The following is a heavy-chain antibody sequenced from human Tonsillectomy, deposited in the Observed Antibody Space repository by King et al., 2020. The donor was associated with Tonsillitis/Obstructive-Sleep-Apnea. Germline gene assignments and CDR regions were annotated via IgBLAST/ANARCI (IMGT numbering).Heavy chain of an antibody. CDR3: ARESRGYCRSTSGEGGAFDI. V-gene: IGHV3-7*03. J-gene: IGHJ3*02. Sequence: VQLVESGGGLVQPGGSLRLSCAASGFTFSSYWMSWVRQAPGKGLEWVANIKHGGSDTYYVDSVKGRFTISRDNAKNSLFLQMNNLRAEDTALFYCARESRGYCRSTSGEGGAFDIWGQGTMVTVSS. CDR1: GFTFSSYW. CDR2: IKHGGSDT. D-gene: IGHD2-2*01.